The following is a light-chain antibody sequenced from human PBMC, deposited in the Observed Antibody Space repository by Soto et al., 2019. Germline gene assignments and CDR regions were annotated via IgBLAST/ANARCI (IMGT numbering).Light chain of an antibody. CDR3: QQSYSTPYT. CDR1: QSISSY. V-gene: IGKV1-39*01. CDR2: AAS. Sequence: DIQMTQSPSSLSASVGDRVTITCRASQSISSYLNWYQQKPGKAPKLLIYAASSLQSGVPSRFSGSGSGTDFTLTISSLQPEDFATYYCQQSYSTPYTFGQGPKLDIK. J-gene: IGKJ2*01.